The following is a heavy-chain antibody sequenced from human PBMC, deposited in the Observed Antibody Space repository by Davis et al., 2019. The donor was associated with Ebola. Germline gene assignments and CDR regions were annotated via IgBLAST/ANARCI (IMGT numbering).Heavy chain of an antibody. Sequence: PGGSLRLSCAASGFSFSAYTMHWVRQVPGKGLEWLSFISSSGSSIYYADSVKGRFTTSRDNAKNSLFLQMNSLGVDDTAVYYCARDLRGLQAYWGQGTLVTVSS. V-gene: IGHV3-48*04. J-gene: IGHJ4*02. CDR3: ARDLRGLQAY. CDR1: GFSFSAYT. CDR2: ISSSGSSI. D-gene: IGHD3-10*01.